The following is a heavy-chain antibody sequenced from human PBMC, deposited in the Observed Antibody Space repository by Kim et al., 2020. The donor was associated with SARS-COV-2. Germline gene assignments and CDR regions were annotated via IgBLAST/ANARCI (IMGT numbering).Heavy chain of an antibody. CDR2: IKSKTDGGTT. V-gene: IGHV3-15*01. CDR3: TTLLRYFDWLAVKHYYYGMDV. CDR1: GFTFSNAW. Sequence: GGSLRLSCAASGFTFSNAWMSWVRQAPGKGLEWVGRIKSKTDGGTTDYAAPVKGRFTISRDDSKNTLYLKMNSLKTEDTAVYYCTTLLRYFDWLAVKHYYYGMDVGGQGTTVTVSS. D-gene: IGHD3-9*01. J-gene: IGHJ6*02.